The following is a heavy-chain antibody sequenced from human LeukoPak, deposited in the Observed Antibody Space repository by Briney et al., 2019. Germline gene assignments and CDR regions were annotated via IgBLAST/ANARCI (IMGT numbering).Heavy chain of an antibody. CDR1: GFTFSDYY. J-gene: IGHJ4*02. CDR3: ARDGYYYDSSYFDY. V-gene: IGHV3-11*01. D-gene: IGHD3-22*01. CDR2: ISRSGSTI. Sequence: GGSLRLSCAASGFTFSDYYMSWIRQAPGKGLEWVSYISRSGSTIYYADSVKGRFTISRDNAKNSLYLQMNSLRAEDTAVYYCARDGYYYDSSYFDYWGQGTLVTVSS.